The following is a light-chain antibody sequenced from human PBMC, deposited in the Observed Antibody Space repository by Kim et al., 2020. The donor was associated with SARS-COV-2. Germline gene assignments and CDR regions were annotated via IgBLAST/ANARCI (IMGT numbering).Light chain of an antibody. Sequence: ASVGDRVNITCRASHDINIFVNWFQQKPGEAPKLLISDASSLETGLPSRFSESGSGTYFTFTMSSLQPGDVATYYCQQFDTLPLTFGGGTKVDIK. CDR2: DAS. CDR1: HDINIF. V-gene: IGKV1-33*01. CDR3: QQFDTLPLT. J-gene: IGKJ4*01.